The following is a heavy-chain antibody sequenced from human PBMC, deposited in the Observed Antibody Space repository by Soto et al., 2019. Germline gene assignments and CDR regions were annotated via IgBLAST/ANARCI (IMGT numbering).Heavy chain of an antibody. CDR2: IYYSGST. CDR1: GGSISSGGYY. J-gene: IGHJ6*03. Sequence: QVQLQESGPGLVKPSQTLSLTCTVSGGSISSGGYYWSWIRQHPGKGLEWIGYIYYSGSTYYNPSLKSRVTISVDTSKHQFSLKLSSVTAADTAVYYCAACGKGSCYYYYYMDVWGKGTTVTVSS. CDR3: AACGKGSCYYYYYMDV. D-gene: IGHD2-15*01. V-gene: IGHV4-31*03.